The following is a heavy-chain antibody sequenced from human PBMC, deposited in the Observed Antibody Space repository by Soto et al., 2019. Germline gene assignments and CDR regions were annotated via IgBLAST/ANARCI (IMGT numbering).Heavy chain of an antibody. CDR3: ARHPSDFWFDP. CDR1: GGSISSSSYF. Sequence: XXTLSLPCTVSGGSISSSSYFWGSIRQPPGKGLEWIGSIYYSGSTYYNPSLKSRVTVSVDTSKNQFSLKLSYVTAADTAVYYCARHPSDFWFDPWGQGTLVTVSS. J-gene: IGHJ5*02. V-gene: IGHV4-39*01. D-gene: IGHD2-21*02. CDR2: IYYSGST.